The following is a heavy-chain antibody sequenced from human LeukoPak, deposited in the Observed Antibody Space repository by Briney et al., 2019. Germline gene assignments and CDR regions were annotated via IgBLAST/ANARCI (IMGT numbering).Heavy chain of an antibody. CDR2: ISGSGGST. CDR1: GFTFSSYA. V-gene: IGHV3-23*01. Sequence: GGSLRLSCAASGFTFSSYAMSWVRQAPGKGLEWVSAISGSGGSTYYADSVKGRFTISRNNSKNTLYLQMNSLRAEDTAVYYCAKVAAGTWGYCSSTSCYLFGLDYWGQGTLVTVSS. CDR3: AKVAAGTWGYCSSTSCYLFGLDY. D-gene: IGHD2-2*01. J-gene: IGHJ4*02.